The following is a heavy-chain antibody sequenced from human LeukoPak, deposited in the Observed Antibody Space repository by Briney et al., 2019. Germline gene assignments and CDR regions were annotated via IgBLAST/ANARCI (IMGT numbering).Heavy chain of an antibody. CDR2: IYSGGNT. J-gene: IGHJ5*02. CDR3: AKARGFCSGGSCYNPFDP. D-gene: IGHD2-15*01. CDR1: GFTVSRNY. V-gene: IGHV3-53*01. Sequence: PGGSLRLSCAASGFTVSRNYMTWVRQAPGKGLEWVSVIYSGGNTYYADSVKGRFTISRDNSKNTLYVQMNSLRAEDTAVYYCAKARGFCSGGSCYNPFDPWGQGTLVTVSS.